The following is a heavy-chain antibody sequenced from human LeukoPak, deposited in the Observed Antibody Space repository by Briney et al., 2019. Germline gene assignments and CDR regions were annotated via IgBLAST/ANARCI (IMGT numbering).Heavy chain of an antibody. D-gene: IGHD3-10*01. CDR3: AKNTVLWFGELYIY. Sequence: GGSLRLSCAASGFTFSSYSMNWVRQAPGKGLEWVSSISSSSYIYYADSVKGRFTISRDNSKNTLYLQMNSLRAEDTAVYYCAKNTVLWFGELYIYWGQGTLVTVSS. CDR1: GFTFSSYS. V-gene: IGHV3-21*04. J-gene: IGHJ4*02. CDR2: ISSSSYI.